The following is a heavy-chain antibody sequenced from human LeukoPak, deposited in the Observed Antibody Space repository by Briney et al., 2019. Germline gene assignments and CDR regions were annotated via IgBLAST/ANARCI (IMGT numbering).Heavy chain of an antibody. CDR2: ISSSSSYI. D-gene: IGHD1-26*01. V-gene: IGHV3-21*01. CDR3: ARDGSRSHYYYYYYMDV. Sequence: GGSLRLSCAASGFTFSSYSMNWVRQAPGKGLEWVSSISSSSSYIYYADSVKGRLTISRDNAKNSLYLQMNSLRAEDTAVYYCARDGSRSHYYYYYYMDVWGKGTTVTVSS. CDR1: GFTFSSYS. J-gene: IGHJ6*03.